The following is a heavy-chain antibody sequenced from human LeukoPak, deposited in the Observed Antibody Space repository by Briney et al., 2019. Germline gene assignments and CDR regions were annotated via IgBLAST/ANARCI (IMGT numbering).Heavy chain of an antibody. CDR1: GYTFTSYD. D-gene: IGHD2-15*01. CDR3: ARGSRSRRSGGRCYYYFDF. V-gene: IGHV1-8*01. CDR2: MSPNSGNT. J-gene: IGHJ4*02. Sequence: ASVKVSCKASGYTFTSYDINWVRQATGQGLEWMGWMSPNSGNTGYAQKFQGRVTMTRNTPISTAYMELSSLRSEDTAVYYCARGSRSRRSGGRCYYYFDFWGQGTLVTVSS.